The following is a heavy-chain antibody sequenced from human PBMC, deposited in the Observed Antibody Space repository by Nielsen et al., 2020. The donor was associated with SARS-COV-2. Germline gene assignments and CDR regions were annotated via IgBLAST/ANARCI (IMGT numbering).Heavy chain of an antibody. CDR2: IYYSGST. CDR3: ARTPSSGWPYYHYYMDV. Sequence: GSLRLSCTVSGGSISSYYWSWIRQPPGKGLEWIGYIYYSGSTNYNPSLKSRVTISVDTSKNQFSLKLSSVTAADTAVYYCARTPSSGWPYYHYYMDVWGKGTTVTVSS. V-gene: IGHV4-59*01. J-gene: IGHJ6*03. D-gene: IGHD6-19*01. CDR1: GGSISSYY.